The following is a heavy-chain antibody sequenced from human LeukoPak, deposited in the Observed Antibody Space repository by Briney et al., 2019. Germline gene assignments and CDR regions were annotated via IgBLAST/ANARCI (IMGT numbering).Heavy chain of an antibody. CDR1: GFTFSSYA. Sequence: PGGSLRLSCVASGFTFSSYAMSWVRQAPGKGLEWVSAISGSGGSTYYADSVKGRFTISRDNSKNMLYLQMNSLRAEDTAVYYCAKGATGRYCSGGSCYSGYYYGMDVWGQGTTVTVSS. V-gene: IGHV3-23*01. D-gene: IGHD2-15*01. J-gene: IGHJ6*02. CDR3: AKGATGRYCSGGSCYSGYYYGMDV. CDR2: ISGSGGST.